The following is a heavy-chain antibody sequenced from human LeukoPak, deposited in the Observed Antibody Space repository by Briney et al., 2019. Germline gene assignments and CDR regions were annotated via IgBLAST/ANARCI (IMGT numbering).Heavy chain of an antibody. CDR2: IGGRGDGI. J-gene: IGHJ4*02. Sequence: GGSLRLSCAASGFTFSDYSMNWVRQAPGKGLEWISYIGGRGDGISYADSVKGRFTISRDNAKNSLYLQMNSLRAEDTALYYCAKDKFSSSWRGYFDYWGQGTLVTVSS. CDR1: GFTFSDYS. D-gene: IGHD6-13*01. CDR3: AKDKFSSSWRGYFDY. V-gene: IGHV3-48*04.